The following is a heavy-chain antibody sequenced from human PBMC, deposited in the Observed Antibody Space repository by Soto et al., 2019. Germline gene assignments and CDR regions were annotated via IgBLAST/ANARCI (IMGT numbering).Heavy chain of an antibody. V-gene: IGHV3-49*03. D-gene: IGHD1-7*01. J-gene: IGHJ6*03. Sequence: GGSLRLSCTASGFTFGDYAMSWFRQAPGKGLEWVGFIRSKAYGGTTEYAASVKGRFTISRDDSKSIAYLQMNSLKTEDTAVYYCTRDPDNWNYPSMDVWGKGTTVTVSS. CDR2: IRSKAYGGTT. CDR1: GFTFGDYA. CDR3: TRDPDNWNYPSMDV.